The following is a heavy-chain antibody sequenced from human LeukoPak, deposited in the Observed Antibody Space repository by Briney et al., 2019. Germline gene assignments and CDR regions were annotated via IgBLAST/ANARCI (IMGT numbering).Heavy chain of an antibody. CDR2: ISYDGSNK. CDR1: GFTFRSYS. D-gene: IGHD6-13*01. CDR3: ARDFSSSWWYYYYYMDV. J-gene: IGHJ6*03. V-gene: IGHV3-30*03. Sequence: PGGSLRLSCAASGFTFRSYSMNWVRQAPGKGLEWVAVISYDGSNKYYADSVKGRFTISRDNSKNTLYLQMNSLRAEDTAVYYCARDFSSSWWYYYYYMDVWGKGTTVTISS.